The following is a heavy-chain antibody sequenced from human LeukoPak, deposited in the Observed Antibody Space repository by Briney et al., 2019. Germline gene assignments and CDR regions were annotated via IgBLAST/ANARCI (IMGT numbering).Heavy chain of an antibody. Sequence: VASVKVSCKASGYTFTSYDINWVRQAPGQGLEWMGWINPNSGGTNYAQKFQGRVTMTRDTSISTAYMELSRLRSDDTAVYYCARDRGYSYRDFDYWGQGTLVTVSS. CDR2: INPNSGGT. CDR3: ARDRGYSYRDFDY. CDR1: GYTFTSYD. D-gene: IGHD2-21*01. J-gene: IGHJ4*02. V-gene: IGHV1-2*02.